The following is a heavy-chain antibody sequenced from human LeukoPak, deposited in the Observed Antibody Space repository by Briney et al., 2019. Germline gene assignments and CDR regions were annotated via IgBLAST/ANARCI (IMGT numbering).Heavy chain of an antibody. J-gene: IGHJ4*02. CDR2: ISGSGGST. CDR3: AKEPYCSGGSCYSGPFDY. D-gene: IGHD2-15*01. V-gene: IGHV3-23*01. CDR1: GFTFSSYA. Sequence: GGSLRLSCAASGFTFSSYAMSWVRQAPGKGLEWVSAISGSGGSTYYADSVKGQFTISRDNSKNTLYLQMNSLRAEDTAVYYCAKEPYCSGGSCYSGPFDYWGQGTLVTVSS.